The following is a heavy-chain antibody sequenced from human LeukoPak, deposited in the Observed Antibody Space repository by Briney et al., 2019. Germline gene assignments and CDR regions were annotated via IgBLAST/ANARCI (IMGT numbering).Heavy chain of an antibody. Sequence: GGSLRLSCAASGFTFSSYGMHWVRQTPGKGLEWVAIIWSDGSNKYYADSVKGRFTISRDNSKNTLYLQMNSLRAEDTAVYYCARDLGMTDGDYVSYFDYWGQGTLVTVSS. D-gene: IGHD4-17*01. CDR3: ARDLGMTDGDYVSYFDY. CDR1: GFTFSSYG. V-gene: IGHV3-33*01. J-gene: IGHJ4*02. CDR2: IWSDGSNK.